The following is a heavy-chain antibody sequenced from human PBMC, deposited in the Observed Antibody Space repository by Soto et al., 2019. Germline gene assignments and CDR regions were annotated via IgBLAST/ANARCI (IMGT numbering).Heavy chain of an antibody. Sequence: QVQLQQSGPGQVKPSETLSLSCSVFGDSVSSGGNFWTWIRQPLGKGLEWIGSLSYAGRTNYNPSLKSRVNISLDASKNQFSLQLASVTAADTAVYFCAREWELLPYYVMDVWGQGTTVTVSS. V-gene: IGHV4-61*08. CDR3: AREWELLPYYVMDV. D-gene: IGHD2-15*01. CDR2: LSYAGRT. CDR1: GDSVSSGGNF. J-gene: IGHJ6*02.